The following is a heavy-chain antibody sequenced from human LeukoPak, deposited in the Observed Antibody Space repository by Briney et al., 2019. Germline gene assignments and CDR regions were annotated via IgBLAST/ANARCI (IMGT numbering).Heavy chain of an antibody. CDR1: GFTFSSYW. J-gene: IGHJ6*02. CDR3: ARGRYYDSSTYSEYSGMDV. D-gene: IGHD3-22*01. CDR2: IKQDGSQK. V-gene: IGHV3-7*01. Sequence: GGSLRLSCAASGFTFSSYWMSWVRQAPGKGLEWVANIKQDGSQKYYVDSVKGRFTISGDNAKNSLYLQMNSLRAEDTAVYYCARGRYYDSSTYSEYSGMDVWGQGTTVTVSS.